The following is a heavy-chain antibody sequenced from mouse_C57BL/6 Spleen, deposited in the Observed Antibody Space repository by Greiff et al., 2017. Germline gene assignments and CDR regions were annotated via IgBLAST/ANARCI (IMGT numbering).Heavy chain of an antibody. D-gene: IGHD1-1*01. CDR2: IHPNSGST. V-gene: IGHV1-64*01. CDR1: GYTFTSYW. J-gene: IGHJ2*01. Sequence: VQLQQPGAELVKPGASVKLSCKASGYTFTSYWMHWVKQRPGQGLEWIGMIHPNSGSTNYNEKFKSKATLTVDKSSSKAYMQLSSLTSEDSAVYYCARDYYGSSQGFDYWGQGTTLTVSS. CDR3: ARDYYGSSQGFDY.